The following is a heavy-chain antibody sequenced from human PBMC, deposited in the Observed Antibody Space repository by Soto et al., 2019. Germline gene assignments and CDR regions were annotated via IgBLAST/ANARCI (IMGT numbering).Heavy chain of an antibody. D-gene: IGHD2-15*01. CDR2: INHSGST. CDR3: ARGGGPKDYYFDY. Sequence: SETLSLTCAVYGGSFSGYYWSWIRQPPGKGLEWIGEINHSGSTNYNPSLKSRVTISVDTSKNQFSLKLSSVTAADTAVYYCARGGGPKDYYFDYWGQGTLVTVSS. J-gene: IGHJ4*02. CDR1: GGSFSGYY. V-gene: IGHV4-34*01.